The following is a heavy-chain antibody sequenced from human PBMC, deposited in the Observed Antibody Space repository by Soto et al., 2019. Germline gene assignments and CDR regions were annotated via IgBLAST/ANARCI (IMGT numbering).Heavy chain of an antibody. D-gene: IGHD3-3*01. J-gene: IGHJ6*02. CDR2: IYYSGST. V-gene: IGHV4-61*01. CDR1: GGSVSSGTYY. Sequence: QVQLQESGPGLVKPSETLSLTCTVSGGSVSSGTYYWSWIRQPPGKGLEWIGYIYYSGSTNYSPSLESRVTISVDTSKNQFSLNRTAMTAADTAVYYCARVDFWNGADYYYGVDVWGQGTTVSVSS. CDR3: ARVDFWNGADYYYGVDV.